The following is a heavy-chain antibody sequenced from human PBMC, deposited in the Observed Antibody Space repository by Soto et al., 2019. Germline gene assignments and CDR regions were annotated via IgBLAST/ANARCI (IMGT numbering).Heavy chain of an antibody. J-gene: IGHJ6*02. CDR2: ISAYNGNT. D-gene: IGHD3-3*01. V-gene: IGHV1-18*04. CDR3: ARGHGVIIGAMDV. Sequence: ASVKVSCKASGYTFTSYGISWGRQAPGQGLEWMGWISAYNGNTNYAQKLQDRVSMTTDTSTGTAYMELRSLSSDDTAVYYCARGHGVIIGAMDVWGQGTAVTVSS. CDR1: GYTFTSYG.